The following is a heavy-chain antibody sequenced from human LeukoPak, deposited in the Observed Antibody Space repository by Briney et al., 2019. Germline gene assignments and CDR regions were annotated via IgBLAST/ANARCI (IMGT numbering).Heavy chain of an antibody. Sequence: SETLSLTFTVSGGSISSYYWSWIRQPPGKGLEWIGYIYYSGSTNYNPSLKSRVTISVDTSKNQFSLKLSSVTAADTAVYYCARVRHRIAAAGTSFDPWGQGTLVTVSS. J-gene: IGHJ5*02. CDR2: IYYSGST. D-gene: IGHD6-13*01. V-gene: IGHV4-59*08. CDR3: ARVRHRIAAAGTSFDP. CDR1: GGSISSYY.